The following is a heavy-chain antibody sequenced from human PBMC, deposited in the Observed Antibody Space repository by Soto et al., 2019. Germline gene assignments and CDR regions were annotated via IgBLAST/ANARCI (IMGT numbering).Heavy chain of an antibody. CDR1: GYTFTSYG. J-gene: IGHJ6*02. CDR2: INAGNGNT. Sequence: GASVKVSCKASGYTFTSYGIHWVRQAPGQRLEWTGWINAGNGNTKYSEKFQGRVTITRDTSASTAYLELSSLRSEDTAVYYCARDPNYSIAYYHHYYYGIDFCGQRTTVTVFS. V-gene: IGHV1-3*01. D-gene: IGHD3-22*01. CDR3: ARDPNYSIAYYHHYYYGIDF.